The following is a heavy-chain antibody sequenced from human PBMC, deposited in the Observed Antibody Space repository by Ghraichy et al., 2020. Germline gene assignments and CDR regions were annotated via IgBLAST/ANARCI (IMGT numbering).Heavy chain of an antibody. J-gene: IGHJ3*02. V-gene: IGHV3-23*01. Sequence: GESLNISCAASGFTFSSYAMSWVRQAPGKGLEWVSAISGSGGSTYYADSVKGRFTISRDNSKNTLYLQMNSLRAEDTAVYYCAKALLKTVVVTAIGPFDIWGQGTMVTVSS. CDR3: AKALLKTVVVTAIGPFDI. D-gene: IGHD2-21*02. CDR1: GFTFSSYA. CDR2: ISGSGGST.